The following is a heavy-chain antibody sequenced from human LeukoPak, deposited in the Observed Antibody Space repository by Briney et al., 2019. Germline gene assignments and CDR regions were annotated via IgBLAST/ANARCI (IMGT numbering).Heavy chain of an antibody. CDR3: ARAPVTRGDTVVYDY. V-gene: IGHV1-2*06. Sequence: GASVKVSCKASGYTFTGYYMHWVRQAPGQGLEWIGRINPNSGGTNYAQKFQGRVTMTRDTSISTAYMELSRLRSDDTAVYYCARAPVTRGDTVVYDYWGQGTLVTVSS. D-gene: IGHD4-23*01. CDR2: INPNSGGT. CDR1: GYTFTGYY. J-gene: IGHJ4*02.